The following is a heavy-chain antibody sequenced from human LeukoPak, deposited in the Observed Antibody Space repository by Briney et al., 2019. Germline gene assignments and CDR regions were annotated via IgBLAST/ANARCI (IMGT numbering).Heavy chain of an antibody. CDR3: ASSFDYGDYGGVFPLDY. Sequence: PGGSLRLSCAASGFTFSSYWMHWVRQAPGKGLVWVSRINSDGSSTSYADSVKGRFTISRDNAKNTLYLQMNSLRAEDTAVYYCASSFDYGDYGGVFPLDYWGQGTLVTVSS. D-gene: IGHD4-17*01. V-gene: IGHV3-74*01. CDR2: INSDGSST. CDR1: GFTFSSYW. J-gene: IGHJ4*02.